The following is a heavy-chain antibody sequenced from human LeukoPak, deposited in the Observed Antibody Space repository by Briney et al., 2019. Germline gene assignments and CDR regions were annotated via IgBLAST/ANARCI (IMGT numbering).Heavy chain of an antibody. V-gene: IGHV1-8*01. CDR3: VRDGEGVAISVNYWFDP. CDR1: GFTFTNYD. J-gene: IGHJ5*02. CDR2: MNPRNGNT. Sequence: ASVKVSCKASGFTFTNYDINWVRQATGQGLEWIGWMNPRNGNTGYAQKFQGRVTMTRDTSISTAYMELRSLRSEDTVVYYCVRDGEGVAISVNYWFDPWGQGTLVTVSS. D-gene: IGHD3-10*01.